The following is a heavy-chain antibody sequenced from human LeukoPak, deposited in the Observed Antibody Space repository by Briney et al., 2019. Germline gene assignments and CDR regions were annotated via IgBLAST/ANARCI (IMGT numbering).Heavy chain of an antibody. CDR2: ISAYNGNT. V-gene: IGHV1-18*01. CDR1: GYTFTSYG. CDR3: AKVGGDQTGELHPGDC. J-gene: IGHJ4*02. Sequence: GASVKVSCKASGYTFTSYGISWVRQAPGQGLEWMGWISAYNGNTNYAQKLQGRVTMTTDTSTSTAYMELRSLRSDDTALYYCAKVGGDQTGELHPGDCWGQGTLVTVSS. D-gene: IGHD1-1*01.